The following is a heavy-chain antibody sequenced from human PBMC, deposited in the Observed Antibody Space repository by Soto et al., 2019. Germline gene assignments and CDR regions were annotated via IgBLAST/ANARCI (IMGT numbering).Heavy chain of an antibody. J-gene: IGHJ5*02. Sequence: SETLSLTCTVSGGSITSSSYYWGWIRQPPGKGLEWIGSIYYSGSTYYNQSLKNQVNISVDTSKNQLSLKLSSVTAADTAVYYCATQEVGGSYVYTFDPWGQGTLVTVS. V-gene: IGHV4-39*01. CDR1: GGSITSSSYY. D-gene: IGHD1-26*01. CDR3: ATQEVGGSYVYTFDP. CDR2: IYYSGST.